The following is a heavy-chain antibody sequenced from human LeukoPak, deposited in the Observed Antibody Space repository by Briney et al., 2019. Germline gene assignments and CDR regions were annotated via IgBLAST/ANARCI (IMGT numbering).Heavy chain of an antibody. Sequence: GGSLRLSCAASGFTVSSNYMSWVRQAPGKGLEWVSGISWSSGNIGYADSVKGRFTISRDNTKKSLYLQLNSLRAEDTALYYCAKASRGAVLLWFGELKGYFDYWGQGTLVTVSS. D-gene: IGHD3-10*01. V-gene: IGHV3-9*01. J-gene: IGHJ4*02. CDR1: GFTVSSNY. CDR2: ISWSSGNI. CDR3: AKASRGAVLLWFGELKGYFDY.